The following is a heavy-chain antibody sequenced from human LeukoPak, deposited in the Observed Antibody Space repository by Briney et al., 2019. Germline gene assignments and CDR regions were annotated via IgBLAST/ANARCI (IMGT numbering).Heavy chain of an antibody. CDR2: IYSGGST. J-gene: IGHJ4*02. CDR3: ARKGRWLVRGYYFDY. CDR1: GFTVSSNY. Sequence: GGSLRLSCAASGFTVSSNYMSWVRQAPGKGLEWVSVIYSGGSTYYADSVKGRFTISRDNSKNTLHLQMNSLRAEDTAVYYCARKGRWLVRGYYFDYWGQGALVTVSS. V-gene: IGHV3-66*01. D-gene: IGHD6-19*01.